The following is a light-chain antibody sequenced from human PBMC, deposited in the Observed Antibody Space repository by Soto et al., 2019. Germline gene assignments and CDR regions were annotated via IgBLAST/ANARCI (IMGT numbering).Light chain of an antibody. CDR3: QSYNTARPT. V-gene: IGKV1-27*01. J-gene: IGKJ5*01. Sequence: ASVGDRVAITCRASQAISNSLAWYQQKPGKPPQPLIYAASTLQSGVPSRFSGSGSGTDFTLTISGLQPEDLATYYCQSYNTARPTFGRGTRLEIK. CDR1: QAISNS. CDR2: AAS.